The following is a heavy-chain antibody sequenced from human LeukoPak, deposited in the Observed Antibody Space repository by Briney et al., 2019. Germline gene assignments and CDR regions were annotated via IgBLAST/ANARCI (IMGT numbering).Heavy chain of an antibody. J-gene: IGHJ4*02. CDR3: ARDGYYYGSGSYYDFDY. Sequence: ASVKVSCKASGYSFTGYYMHWVRQAPGQGLEWMGWINPNSGGTNYAQKFQGRVTMTRDTSISTAYMELSRLRSDDTAVYYCARDGYYYGSGSYYDFDYWGQGTLVTVSS. D-gene: IGHD3-10*01. CDR1: GYSFTGYY. V-gene: IGHV1-2*02. CDR2: INPNSGGT.